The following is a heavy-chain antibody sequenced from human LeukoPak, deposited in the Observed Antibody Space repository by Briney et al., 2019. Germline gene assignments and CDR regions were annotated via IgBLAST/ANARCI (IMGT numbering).Heavy chain of an antibody. D-gene: IGHD3-16*02. CDR1: GFTVSDNY. V-gene: IGHV3-53*01. Sequence: GGSLILSCAASGFTVSDNYMGWVRQAPGKGLEWVSAIYTGVGTYYVDSVKGRFTISRDNSKDTLYLEMNSLRAEDTTVYYCARHYDYVWGSYRPYYFDYWGQGTLVTVSS. CDR3: ARHYDYVWGSYRPYYFDY. CDR2: IYTGVGT. J-gene: IGHJ4*02.